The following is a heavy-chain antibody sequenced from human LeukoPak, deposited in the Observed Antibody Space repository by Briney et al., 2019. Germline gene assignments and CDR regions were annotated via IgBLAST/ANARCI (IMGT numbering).Heavy chain of an antibody. CDR3: ARDRDWELPFDY. CDR2: ISSSSSYI. D-gene: IGHD1-26*01. V-gene: IGHV3-21*01. CDR1: GFTFSSYS. J-gene: IGHJ4*02. Sequence: SGGSLRLSCAASGFTFSSYSMNWVRQAPGKGLEWVSSISSSSSYIYYADSVKGRFTISRDNAKNSLYLQMNSLRAEDTAVYYSARDRDWELPFDYWGQGTPVTVSS.